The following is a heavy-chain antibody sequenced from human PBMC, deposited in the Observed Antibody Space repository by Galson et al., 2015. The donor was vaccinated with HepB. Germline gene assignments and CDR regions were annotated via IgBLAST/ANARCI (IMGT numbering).Heavy chain of an antibody. CDR3: AKGFCSGDGCHSGGFDI. CDR1: GGTISSYI. D-gene: IGHD2-15*01. CDR2: IIPILAMA. V-gene: IGHV1-69*10. Sequence: SVKVSCKASGGTISSYIITWVRQAPGQGLEWVGGIIPILAMANYAQKFQGRVTITADKSTNTAYMELRSLRAEDTALYYCAKGFCSGDGCHSGGFDIWGQGTLVTVSS. J-gene: IGHJ3*02.